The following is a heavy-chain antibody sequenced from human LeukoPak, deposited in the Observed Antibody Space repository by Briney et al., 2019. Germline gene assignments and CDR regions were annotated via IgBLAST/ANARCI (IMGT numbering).Heavy chain of an antibody. D-gene: IGHD4-17*01. Sequence: PGGSLRLSCAASGFTFSNYWMSWVRQAPGKGLEWVASIKQDGSEKYYVDSVKGRFTISRDNAKNSLYLQMNSLRAEDTAVYYCARAVTHYFDYWGQGTLVTVSS. V-gene: IGHV3-7*01. CDR3: ARAVTHYFDY. J-gene: IGHJ4*02. CDR2: IKQDGSEK. CDR1: GFTFSNYW.